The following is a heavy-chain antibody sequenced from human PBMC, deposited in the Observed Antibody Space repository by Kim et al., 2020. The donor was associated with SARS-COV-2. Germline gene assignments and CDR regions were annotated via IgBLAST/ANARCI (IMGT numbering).Heavy chain of an antibody. Sequence: ESVKGQFTISRDNSKNTLYLKMNSLRAEDTAVYYCARGRRGAYYYYGMDVWGQGTTVTVSS. V-gene: IGHV3-30*07. D-gene: IGHD3-10*01. J-gene: IGHJ6*02. CDR3: ARGRRGAYYYYGMDV.